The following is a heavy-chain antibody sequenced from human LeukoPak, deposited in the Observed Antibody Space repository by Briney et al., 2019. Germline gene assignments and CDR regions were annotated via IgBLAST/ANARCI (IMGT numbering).Heavy chain of an antibody. J-gene: IGHJ4*02. CDR2: VKRKIDGETT. CDR1: GFTFSNAW. Sequence: GGSLRLSCAASGFTFSNAWMTWVRQAPGKGLEWVGRVKRKIDGETTDYAAAVKGRFAISRDDSKNTVYLQMNSLKTEDTALYYCTTDSAAYWGQGTLVAVSS. CDR3: TTDSAAY. V-gene: IGHV3-15*01.